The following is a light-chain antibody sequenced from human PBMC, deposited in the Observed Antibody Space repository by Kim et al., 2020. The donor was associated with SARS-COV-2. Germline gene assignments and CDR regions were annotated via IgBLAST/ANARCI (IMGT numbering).Light chain of an antibody. CDR1: SGSIASNY. CDR2: EDN. J-gene: IGLJ3*02. V-gene: IGLV6-57*04. CDR3: QSYDSSNQGWG. Sequence: NFMLTQPHSVSESPGKTVTISCTRRSGSIASNYVQWYQQRPGSAPNTVIYEDNQRPSGVPDRFSGSIDSSSNSASLTISGLKTEDEADYYCQSYDSSNQGWGCGVGPQLTVL.